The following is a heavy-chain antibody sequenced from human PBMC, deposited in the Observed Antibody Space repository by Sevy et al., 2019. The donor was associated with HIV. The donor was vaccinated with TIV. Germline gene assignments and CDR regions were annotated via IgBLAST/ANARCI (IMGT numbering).Heavy chain of an antibody. D-gene: IGHD1-26*01. V-gene: IGHV1-69*13. CDR2: IIPIFGTA. CDR1: GGTFSSYA. J-gene: IGHJ4*02. CDR3: ARDRKVVKWVD. Sequence: ASVKVSCKASGGTFSSYAISWVRHAPGQGLEWMGGIIPIFGTANYAQKFQGRVTITADESTSTAYMELSSLRSEDTAVYYCARDRKVVKWVDWGQGTLVTVSS.